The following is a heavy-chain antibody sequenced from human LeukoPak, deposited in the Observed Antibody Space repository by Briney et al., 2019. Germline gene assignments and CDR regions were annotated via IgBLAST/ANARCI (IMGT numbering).Heavy chain of an antibody. CDR3: ARLYSSSYYYYYYMDV. Sequence: ASVKVSCKASGYTFTGYYIHWVRQAPGQGLEWMGWMNPNSGNTGYAQKFQGRVTMTRNTSISTAYMELSSLRSEDTAVYYCARLYSSSYYYYYYMDVWGKGTTVTISS. CDR1: GYTFTGYY. J-gene: IGHJ6*03. D-gene: IGHD6-6*01. V-gene: IGHV1-8*02. CDR2: MNPNSGNT.